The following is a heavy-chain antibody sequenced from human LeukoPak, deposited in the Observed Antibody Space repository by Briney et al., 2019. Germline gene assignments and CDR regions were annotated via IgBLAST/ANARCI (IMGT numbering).Heavy chain of an antibody. J-gene: IGHJ4*02. CDR1: GGSISSSSYS. V-gene: IGHV4-39*07. D-gene: IGHD3-9*01. CDR2: IYYSGST. CDR3: AREGTYYDILTGYSRSGYFDY. Sequence: SETLSLTCTVSGGSISSSSYSWGWIRQPPGKGLEWIGSIYYSGSTYYNPSLKSRVTISVDTSKNQFSLKLSSVTAADTAVYYCAREGTYYDILTGYSRSGYFDYWGQGTLVTVSS.